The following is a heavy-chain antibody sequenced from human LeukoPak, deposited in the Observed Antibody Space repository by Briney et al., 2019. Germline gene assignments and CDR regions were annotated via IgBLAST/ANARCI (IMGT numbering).Heavy chain of an antibody. CDR2: ISGSGGST. D-gene: IGHD2-15*01. V-gene: IGHV3-23*01. CDR3: AAHCSGGRCFDY. CDR1: GFTFSSYA. Sequence: GGSLRLSCAASGFTFSSYAMRWVRQAPGKGLEWVSGISGSGGSTYYADSVKGRFTSTRDISKNTLYLQMNSLRAEDTAVYYCAAHCSGGRCFDYWGQGTLVTVSS. J-gene: IGHJ4*02.